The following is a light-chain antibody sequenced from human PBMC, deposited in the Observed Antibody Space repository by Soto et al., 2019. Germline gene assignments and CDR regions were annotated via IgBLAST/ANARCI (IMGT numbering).Light chain of an antibody. Sequence: KVVTQSPVTLSFSPGDKGTLSCWASQSVSGNLVWYQQKPGQAPRLLIYGASSRATGIPDRFSGSGSGTDFTLTISRLEPEDFAVYYCQQYGSSPSTFGQGTRLEIK. CDR1: QSVSGN. J-gene: IGKJ5*01. V-gene: IGKV3-20*01. CDR2: GAS. CDR3: QQYGSSPST.